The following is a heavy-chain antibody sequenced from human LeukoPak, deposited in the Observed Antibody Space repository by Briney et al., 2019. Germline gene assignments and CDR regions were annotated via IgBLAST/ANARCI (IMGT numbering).Heavy chain of an antibody. CDR2: IYYSGST. V-gene: IGHV4-39*01. D-gene: IGHD5-18*01. CDR1: GGFISSSSYY. CDR3: ARHTLGYSYGRYFDY. Sequence: SSETLSLTCTVSGGFISSSSYYWGWIRQPPGKGLEWIGSIYYSGSTYYNPSLKSRVTISVDTSKNQFSLKLSSVTAADTAVYYCARHTLGYSYGRYFDYWGQGTLVTVSS. J-gene: IGHJ4*02.